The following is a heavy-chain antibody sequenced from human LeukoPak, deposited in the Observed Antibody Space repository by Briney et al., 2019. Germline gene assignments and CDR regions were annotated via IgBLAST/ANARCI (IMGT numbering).Heavy chain of an antibody. D-gene: IGHD6-19*01. J-gene: IGHJ4*02. Sequence: GPTLVRPTQTLTLTCTFSGFSLSSNGVGVAWIRQPPGKALEWLALISWDDYERFSPSLSSRLTITKDTSKNQVVLTMTNMDSVDTATYYCAHSAYNNGWYFGYWGQGTLVTVSS. CDR1: GFSLSSNGVG. CDR3: AHSAYNNGWYFGY. V-gene: IGHV2-5*02. CDR2: ISWDDYE.